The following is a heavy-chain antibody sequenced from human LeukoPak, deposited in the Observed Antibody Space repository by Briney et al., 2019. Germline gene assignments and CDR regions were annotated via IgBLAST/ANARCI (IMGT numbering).Heavy chain of an antibody. D-gene: IGHD1-26*01. CDR2: INPSGGST. CDR1: GYTFTSYY. J-gene: IGHJ4*02. Sequence: ASVKVSCKASGYTFTSYYMHWVRQAPGQGLEWMGIINPSGGSTSYAQKFQGRVTMTRDMSTSTVYMELSSLRSEDTAVYYCARIPVGATWFDYWGQGTLVTVSS. CDR3: ARIPVGATWFDY. V-gene: IGHV1-46*01.